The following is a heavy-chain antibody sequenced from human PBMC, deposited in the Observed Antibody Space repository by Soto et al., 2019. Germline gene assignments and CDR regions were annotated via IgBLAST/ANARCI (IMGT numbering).Heavy chain of an antibody. CDR1: GGSFSGYY. D-gene: IGHD2-15*01. CDR3: ARGPRYCSGGSCQTYDFDY. V-gene: IGHV4-34*01. J-gene: IGHJ4*02. CDR2: INHSGST. Sequence: SETLSLTCAVYGGSFSGYYWSWIRQPPGKGLEWIGEINHSGSTNYNPPLKSRVTISVDTSKNQFSLKLSSVTAADTAVYYCARGPRYCSGGSCQTYDFDYWGQGTLVTVSS.